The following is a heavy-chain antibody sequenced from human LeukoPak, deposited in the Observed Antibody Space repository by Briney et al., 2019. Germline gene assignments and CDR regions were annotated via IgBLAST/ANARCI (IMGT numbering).Heavy chain of an antibody. Sequence: GGSLRLSCAASGFTFLAYGMSWVRQAPGKGLEWVSGLSDSGVTTYYADSVKGRFTISRDNAKNTLYLQMNSLRAEDTAIYYCAKQRGIDINRPFEDWGQGTLVTVSS. CDR1: GFTFLAYG. CDR2: LSDSGVTT. V-gene: IGHV3-23*01. D-gene: IGHD3-10*01. CDR3: AKQRGIDINRPFED. J-gene: IGHJ4*02.